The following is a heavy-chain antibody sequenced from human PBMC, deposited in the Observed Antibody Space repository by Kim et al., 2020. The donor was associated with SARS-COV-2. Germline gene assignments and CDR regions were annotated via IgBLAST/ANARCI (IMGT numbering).Heavy chain of an antibody. CDR2: IYHSGSS. V-gene: IGHV4-4*02. CDR3: ARCPAETFSFWCDP. CDR1: GGSFTSPTW. J-gene: IGHJ5*02. Sequence: SETLSLTCTVSGGSFTSPTWWIWVRQPPGKGLEWIGAIYHSGSSYYNPSLTSRVTMSVDKSKSQFSLRLTSVTAADTAVYYCARCPAETFSFWCDPWGQGTLVAVSS.